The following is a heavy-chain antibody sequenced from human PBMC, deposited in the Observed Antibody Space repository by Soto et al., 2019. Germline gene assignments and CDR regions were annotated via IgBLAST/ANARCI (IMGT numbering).Heavy chain of an antibody. CDR1: GGLFTSYP. CDR2: IIPVFQTA. CDR3: ARGGSGYTWFNEF. Sequence: QEQLVQSGAEVKKPGSSVKVSCKASGGLFTSYPISWVRQVPGQGLEWMGGIIPVFQTAYYTQRFQGRVTITADESTNTAYMELSSLRSEDTASYYCARGGSGYTWFNEFWGKGTLVTVSS. J-gene: IGHJ4*02. D-gene: IGHD3-22*01. V-gene: IGHV1-69*01.